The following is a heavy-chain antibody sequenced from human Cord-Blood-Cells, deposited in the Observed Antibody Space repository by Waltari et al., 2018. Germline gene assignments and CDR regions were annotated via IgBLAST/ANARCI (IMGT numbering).Heavy chain of an antibody. J-gene: IGHJ4*02. Sequence: QVQRVQSGAEVKKPGSSAQVSCKASGSTFTGYSMHWVGKAPGEGLEWRGRINPNRCGTKFTQKLQGGVNITRDTCRSTGYMGLGRLRSEGTAVYFCARDLLGDSWNYWGQGTLVTVSS. V-gene: IGHV1-2*06. CDR1: GSTFTGYS. CDR2: INPNRCGT. D-gene: IGHD3-10*01. CDR3: ARDLLGDSWNY.